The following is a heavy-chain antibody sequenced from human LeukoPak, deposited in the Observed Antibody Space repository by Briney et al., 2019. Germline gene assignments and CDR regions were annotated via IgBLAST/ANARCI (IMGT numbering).Heavy chain of an antibody. CDR1: GFTFSDYY. Sequence: PGGSLRLSCAASGFTFSDYYMSWIRQAPGKGLEWVPYISSSGSTIYYADSVKGRFTISRDNAKNSLYLQMNSLRAEDTAVYYCARVGLFWYSSGWIFDYWGQGTLVTVSS. CDR3: ARVGLFWYSSGWIFDY. V-gene: IGHV3-11*01. CDR2: ISSSGSTI. D-gene: IGHD6-19*01. J-gene: IGHJ4*02.